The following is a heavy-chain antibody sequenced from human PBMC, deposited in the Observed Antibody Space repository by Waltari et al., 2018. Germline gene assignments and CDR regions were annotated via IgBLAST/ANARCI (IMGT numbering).Heavy chain of an antibody. CDR3: ARDSFGHGRQSSYHFGMDV. D-gene: IGHD1-26*01. J-gene: IGHJ6*02. Sequence: EVQLVESGGDLVKPGGSLRLSGVGLEFTFRAYALNWVPQGPGKGLEWLSSVSSGASHTDYADSVKGRFTISRDDAKNSVYLEMKRLRVDDTAVYYCARDSFGHGRQSSYHFGMDVWGQGTTVTVSS. CDR2: VSSGASHT. V-gene: IGHV3-21*02. CDR1: EFTFRAYA.